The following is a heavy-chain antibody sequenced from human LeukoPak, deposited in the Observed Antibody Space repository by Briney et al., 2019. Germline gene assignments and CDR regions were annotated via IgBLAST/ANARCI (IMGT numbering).Heavy chain of an antibody. D-gene: IGHD6-13*01. Sequence: SQTLSLTCAVSGDSVSSNSATWKWIRQSPSRGLEWLGRTYYRSKWSNEYALSVSGRVNINTDTSKNQFSLQLDSVTPEDTAVSDCARGGFVNSWDTWGQGTLVTVSS. CDR3: ARGGFVNSWDT. CDR1: GDSVSSNSAT. CDR2: TYYRSKWSN. J-gene: IGHJ5*02. V-gene: IGHV6-1*01.